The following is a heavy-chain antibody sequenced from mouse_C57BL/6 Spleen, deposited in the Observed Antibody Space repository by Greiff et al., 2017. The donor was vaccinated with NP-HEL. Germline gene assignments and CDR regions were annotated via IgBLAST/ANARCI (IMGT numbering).Heavy chain of an antibody. V-gene: IGHV1-52*01. CDR3: ARETTTTVGAHYYSMDY. CDR2: IDPSDSET. Sequence: VQLQQSGAELVRPGSSVKLSCKASGYTFTSYWMHWVKQRPIQGLEWIGNIDPSDSETHYNQKFKDKATLTVDKSSSTADMQLSSLTSEDSAVYYWARETTTTVGAHYYSMDYWGQGTSVTVSS. J-gene: IGHJ4*01. D-gene: IGHD1-1*01. CDR1: GYTFTSYW.